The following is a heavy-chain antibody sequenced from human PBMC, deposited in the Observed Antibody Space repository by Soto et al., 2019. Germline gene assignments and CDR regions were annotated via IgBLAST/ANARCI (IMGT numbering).Heavy chain of an antibody. V-gene: IGHV4-31*03. Sequence: PSETLSLTGTVSGGSISRGGYYWSWIRQHPGKGLEWIGYIYYSGGTYYNPSLKSRVTISVDTSKNQFSLKLSSVTAADTAVYYCARAWRVRGVAYPNWFDPWGQGTLVTVSS. D-gene: IGHD3-10*01. CDR3: ARAWRVRGVAYPNWFDP. J-gene: IGHJ5*02. CDR1: GGSISRGGYY. CDR2: IYYSGGT.